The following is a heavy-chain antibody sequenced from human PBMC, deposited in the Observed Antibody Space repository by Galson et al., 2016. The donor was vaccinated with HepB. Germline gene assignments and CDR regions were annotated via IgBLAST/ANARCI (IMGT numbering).Heavy chain of an antibody. D-gene: IGHD3-16*01. V-gene: IGHV5-51*01. CDR1: KYTFSNYW. Sequence: QSGAEVKKPGESLRISCKASKYTFSNYWIAWVRQMPGMGLEWMGAIYPGDSHSRYSPSFQGQVTISADKSISTAYLQWSSLKASDTAIYYCARRLTHDSKIWDIDYWGQGTLVTVSS. CDR2: IYPGDSHS. J-gene: IGHJ4*02. CDR3: ARRLTHDSKIWDIDY.